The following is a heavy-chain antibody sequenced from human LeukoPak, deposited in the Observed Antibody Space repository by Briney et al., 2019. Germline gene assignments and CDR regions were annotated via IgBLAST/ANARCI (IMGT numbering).Heavy chain of an antibody. CDR2: ISGSGNGFSI. V-gene: IGHV3-64D*06. CDR1: GFVFSIYT. Sequence: GGSLRLSCSASGFVFSIYTMYWVRQAPGKGPEYVSTISGSGNGFSIYYADSVKGRFTISRDDSKSILYLQMNGLRSEDTAVYYCVKDFGRVRGTPDSWGQGTLVTVSS. J-gene: IGHJ4*02. D-gene: IGHD3-16*01. CDR3: VKDFGRVRGTPDS.